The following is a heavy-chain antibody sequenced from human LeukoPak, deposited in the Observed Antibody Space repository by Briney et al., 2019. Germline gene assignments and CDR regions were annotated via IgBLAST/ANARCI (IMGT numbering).Heavy chain of an antibody. CDR2: IYHSGTT. CDR1: GGSISSGGYS. Sequence: SQTLSLTCAVSGGSISSGGYSWNWIRQPPGKGLEWIGYIYHSGTTYYNPSLKSRVTISLDRSKNQFSLKLSSVTAADTAVYYCARGGISMVREVIPYYFDYWGQGTLVTVSS. V-gene: IGHV4-30-2*01. J-gene: IGHJ4*02. CDR3: ARGGISMVREVIPYYFDY. D-gene: IGHD3-10*01.